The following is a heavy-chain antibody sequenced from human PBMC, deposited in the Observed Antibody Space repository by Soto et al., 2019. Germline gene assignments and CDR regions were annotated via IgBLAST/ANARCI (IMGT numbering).Heavy chain of an antibody. CDR1: GGSISSSSYY. V-gene: IGHV4-39*01. CDR3: AREEYCSGGSCYFPDNSFDP. D-gene: IGHD2-15*01. J-gene: IGHJ5*02. Sequence: QLQLQESGPGLVKPSETLSLTCTVSGGSISSSSYYWGWIRQPPGKGLEWIGSIYYSGSTYYNPSRKSRVTLSVDTSKNQFSLKLRSVTAADTAVYYCAREEYCSGGSCYFPDNSFDPWGQGTLVTVSS. CDR2: IYYSGST.